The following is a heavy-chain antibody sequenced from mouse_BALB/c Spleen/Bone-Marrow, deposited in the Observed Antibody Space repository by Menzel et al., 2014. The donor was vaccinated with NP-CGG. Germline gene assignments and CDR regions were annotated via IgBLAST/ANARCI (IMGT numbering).Heavy chain of an antibody. CDR2: IYPGDGDT. CDR1: GYAFSDYW. J-gene: IGHJ3*01. V-gene: IGHV1-80*01. Sequence: VQLQQSGAELVRPGSSVKISCKASGYAFSDYWMNWVKQRPGQGLEWIGQIYPGDGDTNYIGKFKGKATLTADKSSSTACMQLSSLTSEDSAVYFCARETYGNAWFAYWGQGTLVTVSA. CDR3: ARETYGNAWFAY. D-gene: IGHD2-1*01.